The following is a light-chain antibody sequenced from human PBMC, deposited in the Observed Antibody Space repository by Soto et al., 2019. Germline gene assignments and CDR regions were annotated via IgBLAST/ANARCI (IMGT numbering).Light chain of an antibody. CDR2: WAS. Sequence: DIVMTQSPDSLAVSLGERATINCKSSQSVLSSSNNLNYFAWYQQKSGQPPRLLIYWASTRESGVPDRFSGSGSGTDFTLTISSLQAEDMAVYYCQQYDSSPPTFGQGTKVEI. J-gene: IGKJ1*01. CDR1: QSVLSSSNNLNY. V-gene: IGKV4-1*01. CDR3: QQYDSSPPT.